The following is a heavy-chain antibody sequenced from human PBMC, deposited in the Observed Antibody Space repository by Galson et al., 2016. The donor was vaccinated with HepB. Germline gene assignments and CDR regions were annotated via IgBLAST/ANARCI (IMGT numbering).Heavy chain of an antibody. J-gene: IGHJ2*01. CDR2: ISHRGST. V-gene: IGHV4-34*01. Sequence: SETLSLTCGVYNGSLSDNYWTWIRQPPGRGLEWIAEISHRGSTFYNPSLKSRVTISVYTSKNQFSLKMSSVTAADTAVYYCARHDGISGASAWWYFALWGRGTLVTVSS. D-gene: IGHD1-20*01. CDR1: NGSLSDNY. CDR3: ARHDGISGASAWWYFAL.